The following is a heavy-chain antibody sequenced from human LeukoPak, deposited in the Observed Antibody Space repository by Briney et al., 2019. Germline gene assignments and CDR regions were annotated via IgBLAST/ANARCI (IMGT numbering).Heavy chain of an antibody. J-gene: IGHJ4*02. D-gene: IGHD5-12*01. CDR3: ASHNHRGYSGYDSFDY. V-gene: IGHV3-53*01. Sequence: PGGSLRLSCAASGFTVSSNYMSWVRQAPGKGLEWVSVIYSGGSTYYADSVKGRFTISRDNSKNTLYLQMNSLRAEDTAVYYCASHNHRGYSGYDSFDYWGQGTLVTVSS. CDR1: GFTVSSNY. CDR2: IYSGGST.